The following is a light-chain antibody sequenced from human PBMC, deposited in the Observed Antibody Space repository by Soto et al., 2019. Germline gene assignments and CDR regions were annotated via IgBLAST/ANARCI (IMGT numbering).Light chain of an antibody. J-gene: IGKJ5*01. Sequence: EIVMTQSPAILSVSPGERATLSCRASQSVSPYLAWYQQKPGQAPRLLIHGASTRATGIPARLSSSGSGTEFTLTISRLEPGDFAVYYCQQYGSSPRTFGQGTRLEIK. CDR3: QQYGSSPRT. V-gene: IGKV3-15*01. CDR2: GAS. CDR1: QSVSPY.